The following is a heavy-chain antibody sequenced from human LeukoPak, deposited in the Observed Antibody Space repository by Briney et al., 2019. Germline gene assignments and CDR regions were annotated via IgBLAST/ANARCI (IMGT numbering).Heavy chain of an antibody. Sequence: PGGSLRLSCAASGFTFSSYGMHWVRQAPGKGLEWVAFIRYDGSNKYYADSVKGRFTISRDNSKNTLYLQMNSLRAEDTAVYYCARDSKGDLAAAGVDFDYWGQGTLVTVSS. J-gene: IGHJ4*02. CDR2: IRYDGSNK. CDR3: ARDSKGDLAAAGVDFDY. D-gene: IGHD6-13*01. CDR1: GFTFSSYG. V-gene: IGHV3-30*02.